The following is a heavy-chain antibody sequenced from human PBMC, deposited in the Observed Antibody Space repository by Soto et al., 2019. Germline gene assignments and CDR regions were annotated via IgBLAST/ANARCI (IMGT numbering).Heavy chain of an antibody. D-gene: IGHD7-27*01. CDR3: ARGTGQTGEPVDN. V-gene: IGHV3-7*04. J-gene: IGHJ4*02. CDR1: GFTFSSYW. Sequence: EVQLVESGGGLVQPGGSLRLSCAASGFTFSSYWMTWVRQAPGKGLEWVANIKEDGSEKYYVDSVKGRFTISRDNAKNSLYMQMNNLRGEDTAVYYCARGTGQTGEPVDNWGQGTLVTVSS. CDR2: IKEDGSEK.